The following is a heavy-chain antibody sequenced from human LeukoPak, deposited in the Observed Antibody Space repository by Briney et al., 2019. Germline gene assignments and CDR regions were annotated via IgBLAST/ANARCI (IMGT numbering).Heavy chain of an antibody. Sequence: ASVKVSCKVSGYTLTELSMHWVRQAPGKGLEWMGGFDPEDGETIYAQKFQGRVTMTEDTSTDTAYMELSSLRSEDTAVYYCATGRNEWELLPLWYWGQGTLVTVSS. CDR2: FDPEDGET. J-gene: IGHJ4*02. V-gene: IGHV1-24*01. D-gene: IGHD1-26*01. CDR3: ATGRNEWELLPLWY. CDR1: GYTLTELS.